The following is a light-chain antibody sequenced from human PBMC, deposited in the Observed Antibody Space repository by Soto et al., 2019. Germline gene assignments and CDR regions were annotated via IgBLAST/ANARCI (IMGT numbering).Light chain of an antibody. J-gene: IGKJ1*01. CDR1: QSISSY. V-gene: IGKV1-39*01. CDR2: AAS. Sequence: DIQMTQSPSSLSASVGDRVTITCRASQSISSYLNWYQQKPGKAPMLLIYAASSLQSGVPSRFSGSGSGTDFTLTITSLQPEDFATYYCQQGYSTPRTFGQGTKVDIK. CDR3: QQGYSTPRT.